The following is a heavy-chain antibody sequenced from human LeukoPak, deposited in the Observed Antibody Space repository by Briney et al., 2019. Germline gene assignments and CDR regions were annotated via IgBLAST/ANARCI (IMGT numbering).Heavy chain of an antibody. CDR1: GFTFSSYS. CDR3: ARGGYYFDY. J-gene: IGHJ4*02. CDR2: ISVSSSTI. D-gene: IGHD3-16*01. Sequence: GGSLRLSFAASGFTFSSYSMNWVRQAPGKGLEWVSYISVSSSTIYYADSVKGRFTISRDNAKNSLYLQMNSLRAEDTAVYYCARGGYYFDYWGQGTLVTVSS. V-gene: IGHV3-48*01.